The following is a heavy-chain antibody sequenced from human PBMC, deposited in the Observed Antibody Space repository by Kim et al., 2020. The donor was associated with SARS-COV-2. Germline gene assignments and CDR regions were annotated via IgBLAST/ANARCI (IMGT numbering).Heavy chain of an antibody. V-gene: IGHV3-33*01. J-gene: IGHJ4*02. CDR2: ISNDGTIT. D-gene: IGHD3-10*01. Sequence: GGSLRLSCAASGFIFRNFRMHWVRQAPGKGLEWVAFISNDGTITIYADSVQGRFTISRDYSENTLYLQMDSLSAGDTAVYYCARPSSSHFDFWGQGTLVT. CDR1: GFIFRNFR. CDR3: ARPSSSHFDF.